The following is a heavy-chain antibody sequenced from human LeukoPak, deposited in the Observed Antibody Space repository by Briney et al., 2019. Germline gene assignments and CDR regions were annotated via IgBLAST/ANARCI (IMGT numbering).Heavy chain of an antibody. J-gene: IGHJ5*02. V-gene: IGHV3-11*04. CDR3: ARGPDELNWFDP. Sequence: GGSLRPSCAASGFTFSDYYMSWFRQAPGKGLEWVSYISSSGSTIYYADSVKGRFTISRDNAKNSLYLQMNSLRAEDTAVYYCARGPDELNWFDPWGQGTLVTVSS. CDR2: ISSSGSTI. CDR1: GFTFSDYY. D-gene: IGHD1-1*01.